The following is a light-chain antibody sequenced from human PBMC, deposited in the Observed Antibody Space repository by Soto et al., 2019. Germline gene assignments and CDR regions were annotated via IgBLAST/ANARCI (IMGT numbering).Light chain of an antibody. CDR2: DAS. Sequence: DIQMTQSPSSLSASVGDRVTITFQASQDISNYLNWFQQTPGKAPKLLIYDASNLETGVPSRFSGSGSETDFTFTISSLQPEDIATYYCQQYNILPLTFGGGTKVDI. J-gene: IGKJ4*01. CDR3: QQYNILPLT. V-gene: IGKV1-33*01. CDR1: QDISNY.